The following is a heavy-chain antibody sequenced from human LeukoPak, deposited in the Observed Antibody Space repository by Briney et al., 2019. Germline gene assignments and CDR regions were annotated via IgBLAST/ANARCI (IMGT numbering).Heavy chain of an antibody. CDR2: ISYDGSNK. CDR3: AKVSGWIDY. J-gene: IGHJ4*02. D-gene: IGHD6-19*01. CDR1: GFTFSIYG. V-gene: IGHV3-30*18. Sequence: GGSLRLSCAASGFTFSIYGMHWVRQAPGKGLEWVAVISYDGSNKYYADSVKGRFTISRDNSKNTLYLQMNSLRAEDTAVYYCAKVSGWIDYWGQGTLVTVSS.